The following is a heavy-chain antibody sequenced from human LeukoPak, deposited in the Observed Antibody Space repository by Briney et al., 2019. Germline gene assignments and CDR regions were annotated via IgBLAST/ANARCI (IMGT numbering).Heavy chain of an antibody. Sequence: SETLSLTCTVSSGSISSYFWSWIRQAAGKGLEWVGRINTSGINNYNPSLKSRVTMSVDTSKNQISLKVTSVTAADTAVYYCARDAHYYDSSDYYPPYYFDSWGQGTLVTVCS. D-gene: IGHD3-22*01. CDR1: SGSISSYF. CDR3: ARDAHYYDSSDYYPPYYFDS. V-gene: IGHV4-4*07. CDR2: INTSGIN. J-gene: IGHJ4*02.